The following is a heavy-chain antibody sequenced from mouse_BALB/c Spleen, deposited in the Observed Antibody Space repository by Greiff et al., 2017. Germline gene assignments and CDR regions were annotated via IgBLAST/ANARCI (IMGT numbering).Heavy chain of an antibody. Sequence: QVQLQQSGAELMKPGASVKISCKATGYTFSSYWLEWVKQRPGHGLEWIGEILPGSGSTNYNEKFKGKATFTADTSSNTAYMQLSSLTSEDSAVYYCARNYRYDGSWFAYWGQGTLVTVAA. D-gene: IGHD2-14*01. CDR3: ARNYRYDGSWFAY. CDR1: GYTFSSYW. CDR2: ILPGSGST. J-gene: IGHJ3*01. V-gene: IGHV1-9*01.